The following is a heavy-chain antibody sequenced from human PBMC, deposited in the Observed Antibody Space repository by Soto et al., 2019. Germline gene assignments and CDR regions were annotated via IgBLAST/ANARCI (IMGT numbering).Heavy chain of an antibody. Sequence: DVQLLESGGGLVQPGGSLRLSCAASEFTFSSYAMTWVRQAPGKGLEWVSAISGSGSITYYADSVKGRFTISRDNSKNTMYLQMNSLRADDTAVYYCAKDWAELPLGFFDYWGQGTLVTVSS. D-gene: IGHD7-27*01. J-gene: IGHJ4*02. CDR2: ISGSGSIT. V-gene: IGHV3-23*01. CDR3: AKDWAELPLGFFDY. CDR1: EFTFSSYA.